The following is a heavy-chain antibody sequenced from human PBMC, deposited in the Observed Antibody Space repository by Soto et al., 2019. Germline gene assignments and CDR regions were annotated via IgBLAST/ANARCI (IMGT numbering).Heavy chain of an antibody. CDR1: GFTFSSYG. Sequence: HPGGSLRLSCAASGFTFSSYGMHWVRQAPGKGLEWVAVISYDGSNKYYADSVKGRFTISRDNSKNTLYLQMNSLRAEDTAVYYCAKDYYDSSVYYYYGMDVWGQGTTVTVSS. CDR2: ISYDGSNK. V-gene: IGHV3-30*18. J-gene: IGHJ6*02. D-gene: IGHD3-22*01. CDR3: AKDYYDSSVYYYYGMDV.